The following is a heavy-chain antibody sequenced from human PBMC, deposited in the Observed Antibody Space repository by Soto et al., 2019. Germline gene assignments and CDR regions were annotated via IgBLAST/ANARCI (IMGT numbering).Heavy chain of an antibody. V-gene: IGHV1-46*01. CDR1: GYPFTRYF. CDR2: SDPSGGSP. J-gene: IGHJ4*02. D-gene: IGHD1-1*01. Sequence: SSVKVSCKASGYPFTRYFVHWLRQAPGQGLEWMGNSDPSGGSPTYAQKFQDRVTMTTDTSTSTVYMELTSLSSDDSAVYYCAREMASTYYFDYWGQGTLVSVSS. CDR3: AREMASTYYFDY.